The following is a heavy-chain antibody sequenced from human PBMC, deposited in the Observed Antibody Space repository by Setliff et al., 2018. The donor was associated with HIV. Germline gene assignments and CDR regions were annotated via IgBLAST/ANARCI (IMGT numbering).Heavy chain of an antibody. CDR2: IYYSGST. D-gene: IGHD2-15*01. CDR1: GGSISSSSYY. J-gene: IGHJ4*02. CDR3: ARQGDPVYGGSSGVFDC. V-gene: IGHV4-39*01. Sequence: PSETLSLTCTVSGGSISSSSYYWGWIRQPPGTGLEWIGGIYYSGSTYYNPSLKSRVTISVDTSKNQFSLKLSSVTAADTAVYYCARQGDPVYGGSSGVFDCWGQGTLVTVSS.